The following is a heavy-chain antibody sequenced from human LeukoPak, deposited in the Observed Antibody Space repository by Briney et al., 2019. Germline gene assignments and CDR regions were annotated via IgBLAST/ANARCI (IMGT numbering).Heavy chain of an antibody. V-gene: IGHV3-64*01. Sequence: GGSLRLSCTASGFTFSTYALHWVRQAPGKGLEHISSISSIGGTTYYASSVKGRFTISRDNSKNTLYLQMGSLKPEDTAVYYCARVGDNTAFDYWGQGTLVTVSS. D-gene: IGHD2-21*01. CDR1: GFTFSTYA. CDR3: ARVGDNTAFDY. CDR2: ISSIGGTT. J-gene: IGHJ4*02.